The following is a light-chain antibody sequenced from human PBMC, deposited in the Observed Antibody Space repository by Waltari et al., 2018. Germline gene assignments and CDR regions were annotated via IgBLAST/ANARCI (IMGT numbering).Light chain of an antibody. V-gene: IGKV4-1*01. Sequence: DIVMTQSPDSLTVSLGERATINCKSSKSILYSSNNLNYLAWYQQRPGQPPKLLIYWASTRESGVPDRFRGSGSGTDFTLTISSLQAEDVAVYYCQQYYSTPWTFGQGTKVEIK. J-gene: IGKJ1*01. CDR2: WAS. CDR3: QQYYSTPWT. CDR1: KSILYSSNNLNY.